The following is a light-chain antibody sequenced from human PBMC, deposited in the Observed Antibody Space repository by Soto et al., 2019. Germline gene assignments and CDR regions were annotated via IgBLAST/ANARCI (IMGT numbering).Light chain of an antibody. CDR2: DAS. CDR3: QQRSNWPWT. V-gene: IGKV3-11*01. J-gene: IGKJ1*01. CDR1: QSVSIS. Sequence: EIVLAQSPATLSLSPGERATLSCRASQSVSISLAWYQQKPGQAPRLLIYDASNRATGVPARFSGSGSGTDLTLTVSSLEPEDFALYYCQQRSNWPWTFGQGTKVDIK.